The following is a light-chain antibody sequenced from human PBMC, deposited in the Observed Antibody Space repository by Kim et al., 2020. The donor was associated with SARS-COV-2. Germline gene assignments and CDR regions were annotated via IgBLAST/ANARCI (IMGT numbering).Light chain of an antibody. CDR2: GAS. CDR1: QSVSSSY. V-gene: IGKV3-20*01. J-gene: IGKJ4*01. CDR3: QQYGSSPLT. Sequence: EIVLTQSPGTLSLSPGERATLSCRASQSVSSSYLAWYQQKPGQAPRLLIYGASRWATGIPDRFSGSGSETDFTLTISRLEPEDFAVYYCQQYGSSPLTFGGGTKLEI.